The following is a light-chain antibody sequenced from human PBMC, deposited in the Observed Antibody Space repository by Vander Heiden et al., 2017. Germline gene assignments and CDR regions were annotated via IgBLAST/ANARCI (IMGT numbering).Light chain of an antibody. CDR3: AAWDDSLSAHVV. J-gene: IGLJ2*01. Sequence: QSVLTQPPSASGTRAQRVTSSCSGSSPNIGSNYVYWYQQLPGTAPKLLIYSNNQRPSGVPDRFSGSKSGTSASLAISGLRSEDEADYYCAAWDDSLSAHVVFGGGTKLTVL. CDR1: SPNIGSNY. CDR2: SNN. V-gene: IGLV1-47*02.